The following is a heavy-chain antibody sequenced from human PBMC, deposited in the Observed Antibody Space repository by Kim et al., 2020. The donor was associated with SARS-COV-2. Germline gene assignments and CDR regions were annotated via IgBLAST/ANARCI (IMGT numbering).Heavy chain of an antibody. V-gene: IGHV4-61*01. CDR2: IYYSGST. CDR3: ARERPLTYYYGSGRKPGDWFDP. CDR1: GGSVSSGSYY. Sequence: SETLSLTCTVSGGSVSSGSYYWSWIRQPPGKGLEWIGYIYYSGSTNYNPSLRSRVTISVDTSKNQFSLKLSSVTAADTAVYYCARERPLTYYYGSGRKPGDWFDPWGQGTLVTVSS. D-gene: IGHD3-10*01. J-gene: IGHJ5*02.